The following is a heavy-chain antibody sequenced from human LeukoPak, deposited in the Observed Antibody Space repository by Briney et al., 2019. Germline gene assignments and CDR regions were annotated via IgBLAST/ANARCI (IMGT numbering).Heavy chain of an antibody. CDR2: ISSNGGST. CDR3: ARVPAAMYYYYMDV. CDR1: GFTFSSYA. Sequence: GGSLRLSCAASGFTFSSYALHWVRQAPGKGSEYVSAISSNGGSTFYANSVKGRFTISRDNSKNTLYLQMGSLRTEDMAVYYCARVPAAMYYYYMDVWGKGTTVTVSS. V-gene: IGHV3-64*01. D-gene: IGHD2-2*01. J-gene: IGHJ6*03.